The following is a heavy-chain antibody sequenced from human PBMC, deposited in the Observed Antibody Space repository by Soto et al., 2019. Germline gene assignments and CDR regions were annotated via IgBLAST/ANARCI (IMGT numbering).Heavy chain of an antibody. D-gene: IGHD3-10*01. Sequence: QVTLKESGPVLVKPTETLTLTCTVSGFSLSNARMGVSWIRQPPGKALEWLAHIFSNDEKSYSTSLKSRLTISKDPSKSQVVLTMTNMDPVDTAPYYCARSPMVRGVITLDYWGQGTLVTVSS. CDR3: ARSPMVRGVITLDY. V-gene: IGHV2-26*01. CDR1: GFSLSNARMG. CDR2: IFSNDEK. J-gene: IGHJ4*02.